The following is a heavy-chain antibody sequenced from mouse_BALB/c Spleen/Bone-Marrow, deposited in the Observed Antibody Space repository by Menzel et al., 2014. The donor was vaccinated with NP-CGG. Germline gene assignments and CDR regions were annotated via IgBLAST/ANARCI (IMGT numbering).Heavy chain of an antibody. CDR3: ARASLVPYYFAF. J-gene: IGHJ2*01. CDR1: GYTFSNYW. V-gene: IGHV1-9*01. CDR2: ILPGSGTA. D-gene: IGHD2-12*01. Sequence: QVQLQQSGAELMKPGASVKISCKATGYTFSNYWIDWVKQRPGHGLEWIGEILPGSGTANYNEKFKGKATFTADTSSNTAYMQLSSLTSEDSALYYCARASLVPYYFAFWGQGTTLTVSS.